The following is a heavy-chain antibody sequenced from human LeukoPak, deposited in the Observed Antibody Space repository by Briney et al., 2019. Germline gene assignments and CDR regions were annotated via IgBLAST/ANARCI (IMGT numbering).Heavy chain of an antibody. CDR2: ISWNSGSI. D-gene: IGHD3-22*01. CDR3: VKGSYYESSGHYYFDY. J-gene: IGHJ4*02. Sequence: GRSLRLSCAASGFTFDDYAMHWVRQAPGKGLEWVSGISWNSGSIGYADSVKGRFTISRDNSKNTLYLQMDSLRAEDTAVNYCVKGSYYESSGHYYFDYWGQGTLVTVSS. V-gene: IGHV3-9*01. CDR1: GFTFDDYA.